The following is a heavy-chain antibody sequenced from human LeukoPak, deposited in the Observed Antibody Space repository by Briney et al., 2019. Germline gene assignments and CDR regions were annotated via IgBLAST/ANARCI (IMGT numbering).Heavy chain of an antibody. CDR1: GFTFSNYN. J-gene: IGHJ4*02. V-gene: IGHV3-21*01. CDR3: ARGSRTMSIGWPLFES. D-gene: IGHD6-19*01. Sequence: PGGSLRLSCAASGFTFSNYNMNWVRQAPGKGLEWVSCISKSSSYTYYADSVKGRFTISRDNAKNSLYLQINSLRAEDTAVYYCARGSRTMSIGWPLFESWGQGTLVTVSS. CDR2: ISKSSSYT.